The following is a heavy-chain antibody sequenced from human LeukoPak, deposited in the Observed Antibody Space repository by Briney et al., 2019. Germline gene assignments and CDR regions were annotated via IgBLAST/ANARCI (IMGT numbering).Heavy chain of an antibody. CDR3: AKSPSGRGGYNWFDP. CDR2: VYTSGST. CDR1: GGSIGGYY. V-gene: IGHV4-4*07. Sequence: SETLSLTCTVSGGSIGGYYWSWIRQPAGKGLEWIGRVYTSGSTNYNPSLKSRVTMSIDTSKNQFSLNLSSVTAADTAVYYCAKSPSGRGGYNWFDPWGQGTLVTVSS. D-gene: IGHD3-16*01. J-gene: IGHJ5*02.